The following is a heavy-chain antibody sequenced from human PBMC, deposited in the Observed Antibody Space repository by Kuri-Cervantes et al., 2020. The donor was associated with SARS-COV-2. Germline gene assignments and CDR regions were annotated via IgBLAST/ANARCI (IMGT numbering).Heavy chain of an antibody. V-gene: IGHV4-39*01. Sequence: GSLRLSCTVSGGSISSSSSYWGWIRQPPGKGLEWIGSIYYSGSTYYNPSLKSRVAISVDTSKNQFSLKLSSVTAADTAVYYCARSKGSSSSYYFDYWGQGTLVTVSS. CDR2: IYYSGST. CDR1: GGSISSSSSY. CDR3: ARSKGSSSSYYFDY. D-gene: IGHD6-13*01. J-gene: IGHJ4*02.